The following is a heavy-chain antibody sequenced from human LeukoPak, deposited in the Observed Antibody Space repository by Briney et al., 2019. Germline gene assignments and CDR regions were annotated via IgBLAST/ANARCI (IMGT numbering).Heavy chain of an antibody. CDR2: INHRGNT. V-gene: IGHV4-34*01. Sequence: SETLSLTCAVYGGSFSGYYWSWIRPPPGKGLEWIGEINHRGNTNYNPSLKSRVTISVDTSKNQFSLKLSSVTAADTAVYYCARDRKGSGSYPYYYYYGMDVWGKGTTVTVSS. J-gene: IGHJ6*04. CDR1: GGSFSGYY. D-gene: IGHD3-10*01. CDR3: ARDRKGSGSYPYYYYYGMDV.